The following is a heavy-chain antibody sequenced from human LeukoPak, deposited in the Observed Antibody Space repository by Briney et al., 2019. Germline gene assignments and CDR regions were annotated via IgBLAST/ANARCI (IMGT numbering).Heavy chain of an antibody. CDR3: ARDKGGYCSSTSCYDPSDY. D-gene: IGHD2-2*01. V-gene: IGHV3-7*01. Sequence: PGGSLRLSCAASGFTFSSYWMSWVRQAPGKGLEWVANIKQDGSEKYYVDSVKGRFTISRDNAKNSLYLQMNSLRAEDTAVYYCARDKGGYCSSTSCYDPSDYWGQGTLVTVSS. CDR1: GFTFSSYW. J-gene: IGHJ4*02. CDR2: IKQDGSEK.